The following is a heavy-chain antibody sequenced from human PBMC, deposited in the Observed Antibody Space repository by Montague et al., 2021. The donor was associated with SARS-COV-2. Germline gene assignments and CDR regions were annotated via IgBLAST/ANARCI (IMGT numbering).Heavy chain of an antibody. V-gene: IGHV4-61*01. CDR2: IYYSGSAYYN. J-gene: IGHJ4*02. CDR3: AKGDMVRGMPYIDN. Sequence: SETLSLTCSVSGGSVSSGSYYWSWIRQPPGKGLECIGYIYYSGSAYYNPYNPSLMSRATISIDTSKNQFSLNLNSVTAADTAVYYCAKGDMVRGMPYIDNWGQGNLVTVSS. D-gene: IGHD3-10*01. CDR1: GGSVSSGSYY.